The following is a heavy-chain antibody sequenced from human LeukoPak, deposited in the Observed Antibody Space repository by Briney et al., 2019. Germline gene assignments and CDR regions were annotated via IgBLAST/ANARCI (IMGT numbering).Heavy chain of an antibody. J-gene: IGHJ4*02. V-gene: IGHV4-31*03. CDR3: ARVDITALTRFDY. Sequence: PSRTLSLTCTVSGGSISSGGHYWSWIRQHPGKGLEWIGYIYYSGSTYYNPSLKGRVTISVDTSKNQFSLKLSSVTAADTAVYYCARVDITALTRFDYWGQGTLVTVSS. D-gene: IGHD3-10*01. CDR1: GGSISSGGHY. CDR2: IYYSGST.